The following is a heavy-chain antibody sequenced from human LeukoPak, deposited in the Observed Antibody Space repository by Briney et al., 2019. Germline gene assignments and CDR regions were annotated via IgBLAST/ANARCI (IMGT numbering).Heavy chain of an antibody. CDR1: GGTFSSYA. V-gene: IGHV1-46*01. D-gene: IGHD1-14*01. CDR2: INPSGGST. Sequence: GSSVKVSCKASGGTFSSYAISRVRQAPGQGLEWMGIINPSGGSTSYAQKFQGRVTMTRDTSTSTVYMELSSLRSEDTAVYYCARYTTGIDYWGQGTLVTVSS. J-gene: IGHJ4*02. CDR3: ARYTTGIDY.